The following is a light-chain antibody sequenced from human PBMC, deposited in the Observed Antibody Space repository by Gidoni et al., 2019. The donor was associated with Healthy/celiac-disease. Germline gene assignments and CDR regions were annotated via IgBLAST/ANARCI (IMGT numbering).Light chain of an antibody. CDR1: QSISSY. Sequence: DIQMTHSPSSLSASVGDRVTITCRASQSISSYLNWYQQKPGKAPKLLIYAASSLQSGVPSRFSGSGSGTDFTLTISSLQPEDFATYYCQQSYSTPQTCGQGTKVEIK. CDR3: QQSYSTPQT. CDR2: AAS. J-gene: IGKJ1*01. V-gene: IGKV1-39*01.